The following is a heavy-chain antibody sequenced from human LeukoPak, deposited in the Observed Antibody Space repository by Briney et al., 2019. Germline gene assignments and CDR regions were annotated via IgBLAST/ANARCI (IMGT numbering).Heavy chain of an antibody. CDR1: GGSISSYY. CDR2: IYYSGIT. Sequence: SETLSLTCTVSGGSISSYYWSWIRQPPGKGLEWIGYIYYSGITNYNPSLKNPVTISVDTSKNQFYLELSSVTAADTAVYYCAREVGATHYWGQGALVTVSS. V-gene: IGHV4-59*13. D-gene: IGHD1-26*01. CDR3: AREVGATHY. J-gene: IGHJ4*02.